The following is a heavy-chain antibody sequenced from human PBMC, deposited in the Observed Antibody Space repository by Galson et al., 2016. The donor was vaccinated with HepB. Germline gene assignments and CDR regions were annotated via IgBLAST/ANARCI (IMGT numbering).Heavy chain of an antibody. V-gene: IGHV3-30-3*01. CDR2: ISYDGSNT. CDR1: GFTVSRSY. Sequence: SLRLSCAASGFTVSRSYISWVRQAPGKGLEWVAAISYDGSNTFYADSVKGRFTIYRDNSQNTLSLQMNSLRGEDTAVYYCARDLHDYVWGTSRLIFYGVDVWGQGTMVTVS. CDR3: ARDLHDYVWGTSRLIFYGVDV. J-gene: IGHJ6*02. D-gene: IGHD3-16*02.